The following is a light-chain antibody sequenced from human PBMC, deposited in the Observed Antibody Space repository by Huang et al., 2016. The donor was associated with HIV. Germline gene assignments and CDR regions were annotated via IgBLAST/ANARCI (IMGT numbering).Light chain of an antibody. CDR2: DTS. CDR3: QQRSNWPLFT. Sequence: EIVLTQSPATLSLSPGERATLSCKASQSVSSSLAWYQQKPGQAPSLLIYDTSNRATGIPARFSGSGCGTDFTLTISSLEPEDFAVYYCQQRSNWPLFTFGPGTKVDIK. J-gene: IGKJ3*01. CDR1: QSVSSS. V-gene: IGKV3-11*01.